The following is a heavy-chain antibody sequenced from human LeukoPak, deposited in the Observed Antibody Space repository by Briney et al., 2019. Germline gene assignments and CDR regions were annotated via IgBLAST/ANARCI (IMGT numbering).Heavy chain of an antibody. V-gene: IGHV3-15*01. CDR2: IISKTDGGTT. CDR3: TTESYDT. D-gene: IGHD3-16*01. J-gene: IGHJ4*02. Sequence: GGSLILCCAASGFTFSNVWMSWVRQAPGKGLEWVGRIISKTDGGTTDYASPVKGRFTISRDDSKNTLYLQMNSLKTEDTAVYYCTTESYDTWGQGTLVTVSS. CDR1: GFTFSNVW.